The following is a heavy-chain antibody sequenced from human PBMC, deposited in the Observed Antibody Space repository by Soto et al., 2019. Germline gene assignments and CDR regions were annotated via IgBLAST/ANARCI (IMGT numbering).Heavy chain of an antibody. Sequence: ESLNISFKGSGYSFTSYWISLVRQLPGKGLEWMGSIDPIDSYTNYSPSFQGNVTISADKYISTAYLQWSSLKASDNAMYYCARRSDGMDVWGQGTTVTVSS. CDR3: ARRSDGMDV. CDR2: IDPIDSYT. V-gene: IGHV5-10-1*01. J-gene: IGHJ6*02. CDR1: GYSFTSYW.